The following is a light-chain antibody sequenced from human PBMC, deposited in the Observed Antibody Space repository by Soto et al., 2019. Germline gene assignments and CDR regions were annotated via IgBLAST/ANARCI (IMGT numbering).Light chain of an antibody. CDR2: KAS. Sequence: DIQMTQSPSTLSASVGDRVTITCRASQSISSWLAWYKQKPGKAPNLLIYKASTLQSGVPSRFSGSGSGTEFTLTISSLQPDDFATFYCQQYDSNPLTFGPGTKVDIK. J-gene: IGKJ3*01. CDR3: QQYDSNPLT. V-gene: IGKV1-5*03. CDR1: QSISSW.